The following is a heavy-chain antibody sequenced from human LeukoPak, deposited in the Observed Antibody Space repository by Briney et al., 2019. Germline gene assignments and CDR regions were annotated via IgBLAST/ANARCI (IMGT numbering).Heavy chain of an antibody. D-gene: IGHD2-2*01. CDR2: IIPIFGTA. CDR3: ATVGYCSSTSCSDYYGMDV. Sequence: SVKVSCKASGGTFSSYAISWVRQAPGQGLEWMGGIIPIFGTANYAQKFQGRVTMTEDTSTDTAYMELSSLRSEDTAVYYCATVGYCSSTSCSDYYGMDVWGQGTTVTVSS. V-gene: IGHV1-69*06. CDR1: GGTFSSYA. J-gene: IGHJ6*02.